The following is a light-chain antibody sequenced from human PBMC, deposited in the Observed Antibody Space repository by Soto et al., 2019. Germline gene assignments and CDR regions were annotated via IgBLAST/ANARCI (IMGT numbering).Light chain of an antibody. CDR3: QTWGTGIQV. V-gene: IGLV4-69*01. Sequence: QLVLTQSPSASASLGASVKLTCTLSRGHSNYAIAWHQQQPEKGPRYLMKLNSDGSHSKGDGIPDRFSGSSSGAERYLTISSLQSEDEADYYCQTWGTGIQVFGGGTKVTVL. CDR1: RGHSNYA. J-gene: IGLJ2*01. CDR2: LNSDGSH.